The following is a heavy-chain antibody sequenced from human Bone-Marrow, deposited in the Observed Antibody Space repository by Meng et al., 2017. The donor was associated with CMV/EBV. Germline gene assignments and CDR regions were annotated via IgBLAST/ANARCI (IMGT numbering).Heavy chain of an antibody. CDR2: ISSSSSYI. CDR3: ARGNYYYYYGMDV. V-gene: IGHV3-21*01. J-gene: IGHJ6*02. D-gene: IGHD3-10*01. CDR1: GFTFSSYS. Sequence: GESLKISCAASGFTFSSYSMNWVRQAPGKGLEWVSSISSSSSYIYYADSVKGRFTISRDNAKNSLYLQMNSLRAEDTAVYYCARGNYYYYYGMDVWGQGTTVTVSS.